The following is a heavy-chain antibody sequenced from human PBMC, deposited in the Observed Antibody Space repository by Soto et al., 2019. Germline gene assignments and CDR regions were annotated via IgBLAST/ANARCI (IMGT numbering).Heavy chain of an antibody. Sequence: PSETLSLTCTVSGGSISFYYWSWIRQPAGKGLEWIGRVYSSGNTNYNPSLKSRLTMSVDTSNNQFSLKLRSVTAADTAMYYCARDRRGGTRPHYYASSGYYNPFDRWGQGTLVTVSS. D-gene: IGHD3-22*01. CDR1: GGSISFYY. V-gene: IGHV4-4*07. CDR3: ARDRRGGTRPHYYASSGYYNPFDR. J-gene: IGHJ4*02. CDR2: VYSSGNT.